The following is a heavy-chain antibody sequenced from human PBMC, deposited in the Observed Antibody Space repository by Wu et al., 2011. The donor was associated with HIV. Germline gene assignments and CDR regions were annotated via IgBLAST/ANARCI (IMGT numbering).Heavy chain of an antibody. CDR2: ISAYNGNT. Sequence: QVQLVQSGAEVKKPGASVKVPCKASGYTFTSYGISWVRQAPGQGLEWMGWISAYNGNTKYAQKLQVRVTMTTDTSTSTAYMELRSLRSDDTAVYYCAKVDLLWRSGTYQSGLDVWGQGTTVTVSS. V-gene: IGHV1-18*04. CDR1: GYTFTSYG. J-gene: IGHJ6*02. CDR3: AKVDLLWRSGTYQSGLDV. D-gene: IGHD3-10*01.